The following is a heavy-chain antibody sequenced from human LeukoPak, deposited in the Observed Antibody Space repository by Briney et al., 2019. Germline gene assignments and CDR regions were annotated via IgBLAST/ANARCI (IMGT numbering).Heavy chain of an antibody. Sequence: ASVTVSCKVSGYTLTELSMHWVRQAPGKGLEWMGGFDPEDGETIYAQKFQGRVTMTEDTSTDTAYMELSSLRSEDTAVYYCAATKYYDILTGYPTPGAFDIWGQGTMVTVSS. J-gene: IGHJ3*02. V-gene: IGHV1-24*01. D-gene: IGHD3-9*01. CDR1: GYTLTELS. CDR2: FDPEDGET. CDR3: AATKYYDILTGYPTPGAFDI.